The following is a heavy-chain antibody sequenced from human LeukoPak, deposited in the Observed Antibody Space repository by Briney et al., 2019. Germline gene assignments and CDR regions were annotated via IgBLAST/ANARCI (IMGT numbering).Heavy chain of an antibody. D-gene: IGHD3-10*01. J-gene: IGHJ6*03. CDR1: GYTFTSYG. V-gene: IGHV1-18*01. CDR2: ISAYNGNT. CDR3: AREARTFLITMVRRNYYMDV. Sequence: GASVKVSCKASGYTFTSYGISWVRQAPGQGLEWMGWISAYNGNTNYAQKLQGRVTMTTDTSTSTAYMDLRSLRSDDTAVYYCAREARTFLITMVRRNYYMDVWGKGTTVTISS.